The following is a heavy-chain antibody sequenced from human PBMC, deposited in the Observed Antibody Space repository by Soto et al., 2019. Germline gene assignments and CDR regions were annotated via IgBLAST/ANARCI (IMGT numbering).Heavy chain of an antibody. CDR1: GFTFSNAW. CDR2: IKSKTDGGTT. V-gene: IGHV3-15*07. J-gene: IGHJ3*02. Sequence: EVQLVESGGGLVKPGGSLRLSCAASGFTFSNAWMNWVRQAPGTGLEWVGRIKSKTDGGTTDYAAPVKGRFTISRDDSKNTLYLQMNSLKTEDTAVYYCTTAEYYYDSRNAFDIWGQGTMVTVSS. D-gene: IGHD3-22*01. CDR3: TTAEYYYDSRNAFDI.